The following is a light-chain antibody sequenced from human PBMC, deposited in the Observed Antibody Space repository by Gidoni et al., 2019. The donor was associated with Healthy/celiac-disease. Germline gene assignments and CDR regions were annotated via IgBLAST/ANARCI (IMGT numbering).Light chain of an antibody. Sequence: SYELTQPPSVSVSPGQTASITCSGDKLGDKYACWYQQKPGQSPVLVIYQDSKRPSGLPERSSGSNSGNTATLTISGTQAMDEADYYCQAWDSSLVFGGGTKLTVL. CDR2: QDS. CDR1: KLGDKY. CDR3: QAWDSSLV. V-gene: IGLV3-1*01. J-gene: IGLJ2*01.